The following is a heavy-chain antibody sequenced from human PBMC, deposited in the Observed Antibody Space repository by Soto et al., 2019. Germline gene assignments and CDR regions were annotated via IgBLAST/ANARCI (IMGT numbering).Heavy chain of an antibody. CDR3: AKRSSSSTFDY. CDR2: ISGSDDST. CDR1: GFDFSNYW. J-gene: IGHJ4*02. V-gene: IGHV3-23*01. D-gene: IGHD6-6*01. Sequence: GGSLRLSCGASGFDFSNYWMHWVRQAPGKGLVWVSVISGSDDSTYYADSVKGRFTISRDNSKNTLYLQMNSLRAEDTAVYYCAKRSSSSTFDYWGQGTLVTVSS.